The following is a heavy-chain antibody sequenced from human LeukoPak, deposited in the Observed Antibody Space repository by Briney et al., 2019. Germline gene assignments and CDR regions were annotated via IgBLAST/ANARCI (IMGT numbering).Heavy chain of an antibody. CDR2: IYPGDSDT. CDR3: ASPTMGSYYYYGMDV. CDR1: GYSFTNYW. J-gene: IGHJ6*02. Sequence: GESLKISCKGSGYSFTNYWIGWVRQMPGKGLEWMGIIYPGDSDTRYSPSFQGQVTTSADESISTAYLQWSSLKASDTAMYYCASPTMGSYYYYGMDVWGQGTTVTVSS. D-gene: IGHD3-10*01. V-gene: IGHV5-51*01.